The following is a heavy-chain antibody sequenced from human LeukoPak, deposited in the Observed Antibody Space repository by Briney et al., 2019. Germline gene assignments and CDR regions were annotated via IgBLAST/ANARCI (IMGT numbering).Heavy chain of an antibody. V-gene: IGHV4-61*09. CDR1: GDSISSGSYF. CDR3: ASSLGY. D-gene: IGHD3-16*01. CDR2: IYPRGSA. J-gene: IGHJ4*02. Sequence: SETLSLTCTVSGDSISSGSYFWAWIRQPAGKGLEWIGHIYPRGSANYNPSLKSRVTISVDTSKNQFSLKLSSVTAADTAVYYCASSLGYWGQGTLVTVSS.